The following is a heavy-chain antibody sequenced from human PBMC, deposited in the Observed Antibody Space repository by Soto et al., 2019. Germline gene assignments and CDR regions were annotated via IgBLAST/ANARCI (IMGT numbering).Heavy chain of an antibody. CDR1: GYTFTGYY. Sequence: ASVKVSCKASGYTFTGYYMHWVRQAPGQALEWMGWINPNSGGTNYAQKFQGWVTMTRDTSISTAYMELSRLRSDDTAVYYCARGAAGYSSGWPHYYYYGMDVWGQGTTVTVSS. J-gene: IGHJ6*02. D-gene: IGHD6-19*01. V-gene: IGHV1-2*04. CDR2: INPNSGGT. CDR3: ARGAAGYSSGWPHYYYYGMDV.